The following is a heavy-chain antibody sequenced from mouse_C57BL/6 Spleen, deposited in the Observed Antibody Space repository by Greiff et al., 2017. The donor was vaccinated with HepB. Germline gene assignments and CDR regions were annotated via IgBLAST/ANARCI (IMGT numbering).Heavy chain of an antibody. J-gene: IGHJ2*01. CDR2: INYDGSST. CDR1: GFTFSDYY. V-gene: IGHV5-16*01. D-gene: IGHD1-1*01. CDR3: AREGRGLGFDY. Sequence: EVQVVESEGGLVQPGSSMKLSCTASGFTFSDYYMAWVRQVPEKGLEWVANINYDGSSTYYLDSLKSRFIISRDNAKNILYLQMSSLKSEDTATYYCAREGRGLGFDYWGQGTTLTVSS.